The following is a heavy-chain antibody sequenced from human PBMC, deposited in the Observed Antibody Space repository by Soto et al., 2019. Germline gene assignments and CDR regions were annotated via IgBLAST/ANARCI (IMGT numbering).Heavy chain of an antibody. CDR3: ATSCRYFDN. Sequence: EVQLLESGGGLVLPGGSLRLSCAGSGFTPTTTPLSWVRQPPGKGLEWVTTISGTASRTYYVDSVKGRFFISRDNSKNTVPLLMNSLTLDDTAVYYCATSCRYFDNWGQGTRVTVSS. V-gene: IGHV3-23*01. D-gene: IGHD3-9*01. CDR2: ISGTASRT. J-gene: IGHJ4*02. CDR1: GFTPTTTP.